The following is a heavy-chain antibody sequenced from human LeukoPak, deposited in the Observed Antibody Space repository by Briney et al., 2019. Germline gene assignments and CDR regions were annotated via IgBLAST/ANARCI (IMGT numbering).Heavy chain of an antibody. Sequence: ASVKVSFKASGYTFTSYDINWVRQAPGQGLEWMGWMNPNSGNTGYAQKFQGRVTMTRNTSISTAYMELSSLRSEDTAVYYCARGKYYYDSSGYYDNFDYWGQGTLVTVSS. CDR3: ARGKYYYDSSGYYDNFDY. D-gene: IGHD3-22*01. CDR2: MNPNSGNT. CDR1: GYTFTSYD. V-gene: IGHV1-8*01. J-gene: IGHJ4*02.